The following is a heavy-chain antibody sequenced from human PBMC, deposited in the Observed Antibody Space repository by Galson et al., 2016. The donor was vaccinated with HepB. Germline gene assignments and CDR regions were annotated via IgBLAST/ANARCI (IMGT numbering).Heavy chain of an antibody. CDR3: ARDYSRSGPMYSYYYMDV. V-gene: IGHV3-33*01. CDR1: GFSFSTYG. D-gene: IGHD6-13*01. J-gene: IGHJ6*03. CDR2: IWHDGSIK. Sequence: SLRLSCAASGFSFSTYGMHWVRQAPGKGLEWVAVIWHDGSIKYSGESVKGRFTISRDNSKNTLFLQMTALRVEDTAGYYWARDYSRSGPMYSYYYMDVWGKGTTVTVSS.